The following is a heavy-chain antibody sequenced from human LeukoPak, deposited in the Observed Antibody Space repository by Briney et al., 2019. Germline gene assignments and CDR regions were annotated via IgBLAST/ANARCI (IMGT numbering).Heavy chain of an antibody. V-gene: IGHV3-30*03. Sequence: PGGSLRLSCAASGFTFFNYDMHWVRQAPGKGLEWVTVISYDGMNRYYSDSVKGRFTISRDNAKNSLYLQMNSLRAEDTAVYYCARDLRGYCSSTSCYYFDYWGQGTLVTVSS. D-gene: IGHD2-2*01. CDR1: GFTFFNYD. CDR2: ISYDGMNR. CDR3: ARDLRGYCSSTSCYYFDY. J-gene: IGHJ4*02.